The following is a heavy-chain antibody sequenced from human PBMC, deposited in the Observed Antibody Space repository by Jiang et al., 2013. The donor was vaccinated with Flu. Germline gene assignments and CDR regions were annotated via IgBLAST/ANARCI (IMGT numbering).Heavy chain of an antibody. CDR2: IYYSGST. V-gene: IGHV4-39*01. CDR3: ARLVPHMAITPFWSGWVDY. Sequence: GLVKPSETLSLTCTVSGGSISSSSYYWGWIRQPPGKGLEWIGSIYYSGSTYYNPSLKSRVTISVDTSKNQFSLKLSSVTAADTAVYYCARLVPHMAITPFWSGWVDYWGQGTLVTVSS. D-gene: IGHD3/OR15-3a*01. J-gene: IGHJ4*02. CDR1: GGSISSSSYY.